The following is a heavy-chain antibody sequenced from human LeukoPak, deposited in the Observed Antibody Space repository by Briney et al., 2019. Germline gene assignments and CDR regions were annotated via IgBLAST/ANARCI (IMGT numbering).Heavy chain of an antibody. D-gene: IGHD5-12*01. V-gene: IGHV3-23*01. CDR2: ISGSGGST. CDR3: AKDLGSGYDYFDY. CDR1: GFSFSNYA. Sequence: GGSLRLSCAASGFSFSNYAMSWVRQAPGKGLEWVSAISGSGGSTYYADSVKGRLTISRDNSKITLYLQMNSLRAEDTAVYYCAKDLGSGYDYFDYWGQGTLVTVSS. J-gene: IGHJ4*02.